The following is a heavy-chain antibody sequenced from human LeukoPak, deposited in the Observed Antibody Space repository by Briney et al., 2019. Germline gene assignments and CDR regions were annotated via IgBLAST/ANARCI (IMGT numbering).Heavy chain of an antibody. CDR1: GGSISNGGYY. CDR2: IYYSGNT. J-gene: IGHJ6*04. CDR3: ARLEAAGDYYYGMDV. V-gene: IGHV4-31*03. D-gene: IGHD6-13*01. Sequence: PSQTLSLTCTVSGGSISNGGYYRTWIRQHPGKGLEWIGYIYYSGNTYYSPSLKSRLTISIDTSKNQFSLKLSSVTAADTAVYYCARLEAAGDYYYGMDVWGKGTTVTVSS.